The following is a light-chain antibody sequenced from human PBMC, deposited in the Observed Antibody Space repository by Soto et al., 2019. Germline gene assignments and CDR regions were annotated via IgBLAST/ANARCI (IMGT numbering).Light chain of an antibody. CDR1: SSDVGRYKY. J-gene: IGLJ3*02. CDR2: EVN. CDR3: SSFAGSSKLV. Sequence: QSALTQPPSASGSPGQSVTISCTGTSSDVGRYKYVSWYQQYPGKAPKVMIYEVNKRPSGVPDRFSGSKSGNTASLTVSGLQTEDEAHYYGSSFAGSSKLVFGGGPKLTVL. V-gene: IGLV2-8*01.